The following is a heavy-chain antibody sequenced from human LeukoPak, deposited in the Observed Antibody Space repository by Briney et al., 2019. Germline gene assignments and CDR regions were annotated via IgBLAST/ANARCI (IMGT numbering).Heavy chain of an antibody. Sequence: GASVKVSCKASGFTFISYGINWVRQAAGQGLEWMGWMNPNSGDTGYAQKFQGRVTVTRNTSISTAYMELSGLRPEDTAVYYCARAPPCTGASCFRRFAMDVWGQGTSVTVSS. D-gene: IGHD2-8*02. V-gene: IGHV1-8*01. CDR2: MNPNSGDT. J-gene: IGHJ6*02. CDR3: ARAPPCTGASCFRRFAMDV. CDR1: GFTFISYG.